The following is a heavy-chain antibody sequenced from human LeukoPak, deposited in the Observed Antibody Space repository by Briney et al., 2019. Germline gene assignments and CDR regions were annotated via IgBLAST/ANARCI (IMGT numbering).Heavy chain of an antibody. CDR3: ATHRRSGSGGSENAFEI. CDR2: IYDSGTT. V-gene: IGHV4-39*01. D-gene: IGHD5-12*01. CDR1: GDSTSSSTYY. J-gene: IGHJ3*02. Sequence: PSETLSLTCTVSGDSTSSSTYYWDWSRRAPGKGVEWIGNIYDSGTTHYNASLKSRVTISGDTSKNQFSLKLNSVTAADTAIYYCATHRRSGSGGSENAFEIWGQGTMVTVSS.